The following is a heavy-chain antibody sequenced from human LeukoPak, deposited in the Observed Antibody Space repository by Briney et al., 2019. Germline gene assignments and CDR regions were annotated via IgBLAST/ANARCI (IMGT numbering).Heavy chain of an antibody. CDR1: GFTFSSYG. Sequence: GGSLRLSCAASGFTFSSYGMHWVRQAPGKGLEWVAFIRYDGSNKYYADSVKGRFTISRDNSKNTLYLQMNSLRAEDTAVYYCARNYNSYDTSGFNYWGQGALVTVSS. CDR3: ARNYNSYDTSGFNY. V-gene: IGHV3-30*02. CDR2: IRYDGSNK. D-gene: IGHD3-22*01. J-gene: IGHJ4*02.